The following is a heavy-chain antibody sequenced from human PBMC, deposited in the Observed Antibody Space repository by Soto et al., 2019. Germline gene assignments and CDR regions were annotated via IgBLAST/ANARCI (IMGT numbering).Heavy chain of an antibody. CDR2: ISWNSGSI. D-gene: IGHD2-15*01. V-gene: IGHV3-9*01. CDR3: AKSSAATLFQH. Sequence: GGSLRLSCAASGFTFDDYAMHWVRQAPGKGLEWVSGISWNSGSIGYAVSLKGRFIISRDNAKNSLYLQMNSLRAEDTALYYCAKSSAATLFQHWGQGTLVTVSS. J-gene: IGHJ1*01. CDR1: GFTFDDYA.